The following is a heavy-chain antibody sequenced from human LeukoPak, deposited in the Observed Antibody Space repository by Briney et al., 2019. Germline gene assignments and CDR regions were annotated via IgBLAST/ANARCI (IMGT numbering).Heavy chain of an antibody. Sequence: GGSLRLSCAASGFTFRSYWMSWVRQVPGKGLEWVANIKQDGSEKYYVDSVKGRFTISGDNAKKSLYLQMNSLRAEDTAVYYCARDGGPFDYWGQGTLVIVSS. CDR1: GFTFRSYW. CDR2: IKQDGSEK. D-gene: IGHD3-16*01. CDR3: ARDGGPFDY. J-gene: IGHJ4*02. V-gene: IGHV3-7*01.